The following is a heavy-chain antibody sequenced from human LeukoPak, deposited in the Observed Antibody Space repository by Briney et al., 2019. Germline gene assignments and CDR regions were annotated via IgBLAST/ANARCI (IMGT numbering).Heavy chain of an antibody. CDR2: IYHSGST. V-gene: IGHV4-38-2*02. CDR1: GYSISSGYY. J-gene: IGHJ4*02. Sequence: ASETLSLTCTVSGYSISSGYYWGWIRQPPGKGLEWIGSIYHSGSTYYNPSLKSRVTISVDTSKNQFSLKLSSVTAADTAVYYCATYSTTWGYFDCWGQGTLVTVSS. CDR3: ATYSTTWGYFDC. D-gene: IGHD6-13*01.